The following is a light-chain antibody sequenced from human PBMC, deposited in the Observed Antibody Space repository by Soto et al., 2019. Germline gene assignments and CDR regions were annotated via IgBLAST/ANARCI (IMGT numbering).Light chain of an antibody. CDR1: QSVSSSY. J-gene: IGKJ1*01. CDR3: QQYGSSLL. Sequence: EIVLTQSPGTLYLSSGERATLSCRASQSVSSSYLAWYQQKPGQAPRLLIYGASSRATGIPDRFSGSGSGTDFTLTISRLEPEDFVVYYCQQYGSSLLFGQGTKVEIK. CDR2: GAS. V-gene: IGKV3-20*01.